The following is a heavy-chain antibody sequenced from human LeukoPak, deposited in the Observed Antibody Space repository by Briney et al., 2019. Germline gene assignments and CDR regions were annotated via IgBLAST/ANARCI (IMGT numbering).Heavy chain of an antibody. Sequence: GGSLRLSCAASGFTVSSNYMSWVRQAPGKGLEWVSVIYSGGSTYYADSVKGRFTISRDNSKNTLYLQVNSLRAEDTAVYYCARDKGGITGTTRYYYYYMDVWGKGTTVTVSS. CDR1: GFTVSSNY. D-gene: IGHD1-7*01. CDR3: ARDKGGITGTTRYYYYYMDV. J-gene: IGHJ6*03. CDR2: IYSGGST. V-gene: IGHV3-66*02.